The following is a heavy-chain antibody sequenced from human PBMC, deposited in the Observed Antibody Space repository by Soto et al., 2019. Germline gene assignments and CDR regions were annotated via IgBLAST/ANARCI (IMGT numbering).Heavy chain of an antibody. D-gene: IGHD2-15*01. CDR2: ISYDGSNK. Sequence: VGSLRLSCAASGFTFSSYGMHWVRQAPGKGLEWVAVISYDGSNKYYADSVKGRFTISRDNSKNTLYLQMNSLRAEDTAVYYCAKDSDIVVVVAAYFDYWGQGTLVTVSS. V-gene: IGHV3-30*18. J-gene: IGHJ4*02. CDR3: AKDSDIVVVVAAYFDY. CDR1: GFTFSSYG.